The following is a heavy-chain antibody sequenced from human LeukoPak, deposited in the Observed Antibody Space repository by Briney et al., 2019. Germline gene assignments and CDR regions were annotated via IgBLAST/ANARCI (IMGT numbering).Heavy chain of an antibody. Sequence: GASVKVSCKASGYTFTSYGISWVRQAPGQGLEWMGWISAYNGNINYAQKLQGRVTMTTDTSTSTANMELRSLRSDDTAVYYCARDLALSEEAGYWGQGTLVTVSS. V-gene: IGHV1-18*01. J-gene: IGHJ4*02. CDR3: ARDLALSEEAGY. CDR1: GYTFTSYG. CDR2: ISAYNGNI.